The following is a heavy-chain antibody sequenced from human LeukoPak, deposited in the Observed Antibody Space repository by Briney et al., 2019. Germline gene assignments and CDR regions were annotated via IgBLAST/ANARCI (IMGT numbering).Heavy chain of an antibody. CDR2: INHSGST. J-gene: IGHJ4*02. Sequence: PSETLSLTCAVYGGSFSGYYWSWIRQPPGKGLEWIGEINHSGSTNYNPSLKSRVTISVDTSKNQFSLKLSSVTAADTAVYYCARSRPLGFIAAAGTDYFDYWGQGTLVTVSS. CDR1: GGSFSGYY. CDR3: ARSRPLGFIAAAGTDYFDY. V-gene: IGHV4-34*01. D-gene: IGHD6-13*01.